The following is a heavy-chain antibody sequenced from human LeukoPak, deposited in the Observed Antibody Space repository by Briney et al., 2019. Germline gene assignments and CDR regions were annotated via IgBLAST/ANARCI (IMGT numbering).Heavy chain of an antibody. Sequence: PGGSLRLSCAASGFTFSRCWMHWVRQAPGKGLVWVSRINSDGSATNYADSVKGRFTISRDNAKNSLFLQMNSLRAEDTAVYYCARAGYGDYYWGQGTLVTVSS. J-gene: IGHJ4*02. D-gene: IGHD4-17*01. CDR3: ARAGYGDYY. V-gene: IGHV3-74*01. CDR2: INSDGSAT. CDR1: GFTFSRCW.